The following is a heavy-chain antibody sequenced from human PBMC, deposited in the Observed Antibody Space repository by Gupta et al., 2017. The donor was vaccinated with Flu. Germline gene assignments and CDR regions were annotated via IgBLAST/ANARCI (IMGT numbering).Heavy chain of an antibody. CDR2: ISSSSSYI. Sequence: EVQLVESGGGLVKPGGSLRLSGAASGFTFSSYSMNWVRQAPGKGLEWVSSISSSSSYIYYADSVKGRFTISRDNAKNSLYLQMNSLRAEDTAVYYCARDSNDAFDIWGQGTMVTVSS. CDR3: ARDSNDAFDI. CDR1: GFTFSSYS. J-gene: IGHJ3*02. V-gene: IGHV3-21*01. D-gene: IGHD6-13*01.